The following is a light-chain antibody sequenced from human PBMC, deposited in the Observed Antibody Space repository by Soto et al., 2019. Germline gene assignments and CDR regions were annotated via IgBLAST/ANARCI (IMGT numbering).Light chain of an antibody. J-gene: IGKJ2*01. CDR3: QQYGTSPPMYT. CDR2: GVS. Sequence: EIVLTQSPGTLSLSPGERATLSCRASQSFSGNYLAWYQQKPGQAPRLLIYGVSSRATGIPDRFSGSGSGTDFTLSISRLEPEDFAVYYCQQYGTSPPMYTFSQGTKLEIK. V-gene: IGKV3-20*01. CDR1: QSFSGNY.